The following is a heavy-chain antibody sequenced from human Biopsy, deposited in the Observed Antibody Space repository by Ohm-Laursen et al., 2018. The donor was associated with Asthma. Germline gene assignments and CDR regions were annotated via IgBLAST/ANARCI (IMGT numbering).Heavy chain of an antibody. CDR2: TNERGVT. CDR3: ARGPELDV. J-gene: IGHJ6*02. Sequence: TLSLTCDVSPGSFSGFYWTWIRQSPEKGLEWIGETNERGVTNNNPSPKSRVIISIDTYWNRVSLKLTSVTAADTAVYYCARGPELDVWGQGTTVTVSS. V-gene: IGHV4-34*01. CDR1: PGSFSGFY.